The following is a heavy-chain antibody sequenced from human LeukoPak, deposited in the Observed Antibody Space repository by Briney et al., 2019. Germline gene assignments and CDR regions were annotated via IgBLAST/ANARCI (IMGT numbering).Heavy chain of an antibody. J-gene: IGHJ4*02. V-gene: IGHV1-69*02. CDR3: ASNEKRTYCSITSCSYFDY. D-gene: IGHD2-2*01. CDR1: GGTFSSYT. CDR2: IIPILGIA. Sequence: SVKVSCKASGGTFSSYTISWVRQAPGQGLEWMGRIIPILGIANYAQKFQGRVTITADKSTSTAYMELSSLRSEDTAVYYCASNEKRTYCSITSCSYFDYWGQGTLVTVSS.